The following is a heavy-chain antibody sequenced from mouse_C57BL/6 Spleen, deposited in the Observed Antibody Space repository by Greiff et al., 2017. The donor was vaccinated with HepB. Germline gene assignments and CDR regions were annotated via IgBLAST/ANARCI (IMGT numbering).Heavy chain of an antibody. D-gene: IGHD1-1*01. CDR2: INPNNGGT. CDR3: ARDYYGSSWDY. Sequence: EVQLQQSGPELVKPGASVKISCKASGYTFTDYYMNWVKQSHGKSLEWIGDINPNNGGTSYNQKFKGKATLTVDKSSSTAYMELRSLTSEDSAVYYCARDYYGSSWDYWGQSTTLTVSS. J-gene: IGHJ2*01. CDR1: GYTFTDYY. V-gene: IGHV1-26*01.